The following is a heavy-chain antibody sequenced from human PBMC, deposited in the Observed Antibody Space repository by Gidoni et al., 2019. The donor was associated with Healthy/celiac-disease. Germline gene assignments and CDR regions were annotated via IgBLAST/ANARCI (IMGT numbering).Heavy chain of an antibody. Sequence: EVQLLESGGGLVQPGGSLRLSCAASGFTFSSYAMSWVRQAPGKGLEWVSAISGSGGSTYYADSVNGRFTISRDNSKNTLYLQMNSLRAEDTAVYYCAKDLGRGSYYYARAEYFQHWGQGTLVTVSS. D-gene: IGHD1-26*01. V-gene: IGHV3-23*01. CDR1: GFTFSSYA. J-gene: IGHJ1*01. CDR3: AKDLGRGSYYYARAEYFQH. CDR2: ISGSGGST.